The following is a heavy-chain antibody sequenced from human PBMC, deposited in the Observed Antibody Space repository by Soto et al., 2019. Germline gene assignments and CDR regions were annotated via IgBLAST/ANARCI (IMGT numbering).Heavy chain of an antibody. D-gene: IGHD1-7*01. CDR3: ARGKGHTGLNFFDP. V-gene: IGHV4-38-2*01. CDR2: IYHSGSI. J-gene: IGHJ5*02. Sequence: PSETLSLTCAVSGYSISSGYYWGWIRQPPGKGLEWIGSIYHSGSIYYNPSLKSRVSISVDTSKNHFSLKLSSVTAADTAVYYCARGKGHTGLNFFDPWGQGTLVTVSS. CDR1: GYSISSGYY.